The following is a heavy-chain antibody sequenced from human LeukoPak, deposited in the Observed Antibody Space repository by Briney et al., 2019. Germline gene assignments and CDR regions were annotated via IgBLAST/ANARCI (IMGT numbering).Heavy chain of an antibody. V-gene: IGHV3-30*04. Sequence: GGSLRLSCAASGFTFSSYAMHWVRQAPGKGLEWVAVISYDGSNKYYADSVKGRFTISRDNSKNTLYLQMNSLRAEDTAVYYCAKDNDLAGEESGNDAFDIWGQGTMVTVSS. CDR2: ISYDGSNK. CDR3: AKDNDLAGEESGNDAFDI. J-gene: IGHJ3*02. CDR1: GFTFSSYA. D-gene: IGHD3-10*01.